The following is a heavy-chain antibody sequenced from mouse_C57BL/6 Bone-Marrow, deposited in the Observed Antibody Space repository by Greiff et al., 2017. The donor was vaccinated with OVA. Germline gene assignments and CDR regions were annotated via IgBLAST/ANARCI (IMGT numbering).Heavy chain of an antibody. CDR1: GYTFTDYE. D-gene: IGHD6-5*01. V-gene: IGHV1-15*01. J-gene: IGHJ1*03. Sequence: QVQLKQSGAELVRPGASVTLSCKASGYTFTDYEMHWVKQTPVHGLEWIGAIDPETGGTAYNQKFKGKAILTADKSSSTAYMELRSLTSEDSAVYYCTREAYRYFDVWGTGTTVTVSS. CDR3: TREAYRYFDV. CDR2: IDPETGGT.